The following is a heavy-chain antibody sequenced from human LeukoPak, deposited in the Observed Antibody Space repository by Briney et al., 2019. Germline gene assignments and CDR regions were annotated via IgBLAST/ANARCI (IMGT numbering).Heavy chain of an antibody. CDR3: ARDSSYYYDSSGYLRFDP. D-gene: IGHD3-22*01. CDR2: ISAYNGNT. J-gene: IGHJ5*02. V-gene: IGHV1-18*01. Sequence: ASVKVSCKASGYTFTSYGISWVRQAPGQGLEWMGWISAYNGNTNYAQKLQGRVTMTTDTSTSTAYMELRSLRSDDTAAYYCARDSSYYYDSSGYLRFDPWGQGTLVTVSS. CDR1: GYTFTSYG.